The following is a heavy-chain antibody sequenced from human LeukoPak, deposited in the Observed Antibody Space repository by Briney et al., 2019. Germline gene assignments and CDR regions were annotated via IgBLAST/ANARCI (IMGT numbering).Heavy chain of an antibody. CDR2: ICYSGST. V-gene: IGHV4-39*07. CDR3: ARGSSDSSGQNWSVP. J-gene: IGHJ5*02. D-gene: IGHD3-22*01. Sequence: SETLSLTCTVSGGSITRSSYYWGWLRQPPGKGLEWIGSICYSGSTQYNSSLKRRVTILVDTSKNQFFLNLSPVTAAAPAVYYGARGSSDSSGQNWSVPWGQRTLVTVSS. CDR1: GGSITRSSYY.